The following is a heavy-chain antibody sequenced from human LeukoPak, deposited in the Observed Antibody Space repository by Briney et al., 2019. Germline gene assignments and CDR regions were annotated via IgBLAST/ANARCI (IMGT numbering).Heavy chain of an antibody. D-gene: IGHD4-17*01. CDR2: IYTSGST. Sequence: SSETLSLTCTVSGGSISSYYWSWIRQPAGKGLEWIGRIYTSGSTNYTPSLKSRVTMSVDTSKNQFSLKLSSVTAADTAVYSCAGPDDYGDLHDAFDIWAKGQWSPSLQ. V-gene: IGHV4-4*07. CDR1: GGSISSYY. CDR3: AGPDDYGDLHDAFDI. J-gene: IGHJ3*02.